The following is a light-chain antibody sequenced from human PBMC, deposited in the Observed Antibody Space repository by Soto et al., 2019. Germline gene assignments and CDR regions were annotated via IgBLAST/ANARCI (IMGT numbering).Light chain of an antibody. V-gene: IGLV1-40*01. CDR2: GNN. CDR1: RSNIGAGYA. CDR3: QSYDSRLSGYV. Sequence: QAVVTQPPSVSGAPGQRVTISCTGSRSNIGAGYAVHWYQHLPGTAPKLLIHGNNIRPSGVPDRFSGSESDTSASLAITGLQAEDEADYYCQSYDSRLSGYVFGTGTKVTVL. J-gene: IGLJ1*01.